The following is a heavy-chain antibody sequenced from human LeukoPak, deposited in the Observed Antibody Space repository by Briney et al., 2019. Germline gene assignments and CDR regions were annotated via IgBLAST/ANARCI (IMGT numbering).Heavy chain of an antibody. CDR2: INHSGST. Sequence: SETLSLTCAVYGGSFSGYYWSWIRQPPGKGLEWIGEINHSGSTNYNPSLKSRVTISVDTSKNQFSLKLSSVTAADTAVYYCARSSQYCSSTSCYPGYFDYWGQGTLVTVSS. CDR3: ARSSQYCSSTSCYPGYFDY. J-gene: IGHJ4*02. CDR1: GGSFSGYY. D-gene: IGHD2-2*01. V-gene: IGHV4-34*01.